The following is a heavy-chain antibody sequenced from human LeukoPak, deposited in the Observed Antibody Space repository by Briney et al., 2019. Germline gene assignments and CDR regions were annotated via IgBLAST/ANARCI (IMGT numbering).Heavy chain of an antibody. V-gene: IGHV3-30*03. J-gene: IGHJ4*02. Sequence: PGRSLRLSCVGSGLDFSNNGMHWLRQAPGKGLEWVAVTSYDGTSKYYADSVQGRVTISRDNSKSTAYLQMTSLRIDDTAVYYCAPGYGAYGWYFDLWGRGTLVTVSS. D-gene: IGHD4/OR15-4a*01. CDR3: APGYGAYGWYFDL. CDR2: TSYDGTSK. CDR1: GLDFSNNG.